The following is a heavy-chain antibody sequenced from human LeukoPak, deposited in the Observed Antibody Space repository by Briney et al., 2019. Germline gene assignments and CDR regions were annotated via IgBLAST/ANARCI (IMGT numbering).Heavy chain of an antibody. Sequence: SETLSLTCAVYGGSFSGYYWSWIRQPPGKGLEWNGEINHSGSTNYNPSLKSRVTISVDTSKNQFSLKLSSVTAADTAMYYCATGLQSSWYRPYFDYWGQGTLVTVSS. D-gene: IGHD6-13*01. CDR2: INHSGST. V-gene: IGHV4-34*01. CDR3: ATGLQSSWYRPYFDY. J-gene: IGHJ4*02. CDR1: GGSFSGYY.